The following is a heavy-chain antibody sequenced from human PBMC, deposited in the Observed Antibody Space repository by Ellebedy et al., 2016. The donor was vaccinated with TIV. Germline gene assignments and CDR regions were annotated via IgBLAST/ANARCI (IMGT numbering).Heavy chain of an antibody. CDR2: FDPEDGET. D-gene: IGHD3-10*01. J-gene: IGHJ4*02. CDR1: GYSFTGYY. V-gene: IGHV1-24*01. Sequence: AASVKVSCKASGYSFTGYYVHWVRQAPGKGLEWMGGFDPEDGETIYAQKFQGRVTMTEDTSTDTAYMELSSLRSEDTAVYYCATEDLFPHYGSGSHNHPWGQGTLVTVSS. CDR3: ATEDLFPHYGSGSHNHP.